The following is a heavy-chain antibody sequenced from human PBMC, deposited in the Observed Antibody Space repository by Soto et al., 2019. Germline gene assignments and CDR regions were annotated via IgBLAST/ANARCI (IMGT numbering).Heavy chain of an antibody. J-gene: IGHJ2*01. CDR2: IYYSGIT. CDR3: ARPRGIAPAVWYFDL. CDR1: GGSISSHY. D-gene: IGHD6-13*01. Sequence: QVQLQESGPGLVKPSETLSLTCTVSGGSISSHYWSWIRQPPGRGLEWIGFIYYSGITDSNPSLKSRVTISLATSKNQLSLRLSSVTAADTVVYYCARPRGIAPAVWYFDLWGRGTLVTVSS. V-gene: IGHV4-59*08.